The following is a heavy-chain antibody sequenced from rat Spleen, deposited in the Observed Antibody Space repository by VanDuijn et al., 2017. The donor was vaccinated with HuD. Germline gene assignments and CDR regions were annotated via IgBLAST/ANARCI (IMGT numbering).Heavy chain of an antibody. CDR3: TGGVHSAFNWFAY. CDR1: GYTFSDYG. V-gene: IGHV5-20*01. Sequence: EVQLVESGGGLVQPGRSMKLSCAAAGYTFSDYGMVWVLQAPTKGLEWVASISYDGSSTYYRDSVKGRFMISKDNAKNTGYLQLNNLRSDDTAMYYCTGGVHSAFNWFAYWGQGTLVTVSS. J-gene: IGHJ3*01. CDR2: ISYDGSST. D-gene: IGHD3-3*01.